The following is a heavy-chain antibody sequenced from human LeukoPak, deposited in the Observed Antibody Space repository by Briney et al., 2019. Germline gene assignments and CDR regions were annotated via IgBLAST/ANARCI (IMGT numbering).Heavy chain of an antibody. J-gene: IGHJ4*02. D-gene: IGHD3-3*01. CDR1: GFTFSSYS. CDR2: ISSSSSYI. Sequence: GSLRLSCAASGFTFSSYSMNWVRQAPGKGLEWVSSISSSSSYIYYADSVKGRFTISRDNAKNSLYLQMNSLRAEDTAMYYCARDKDFLFDYWGQGTLVTVSS. V-gene: IGHV3-21*01. CDR3: ARDKDFLFDY.